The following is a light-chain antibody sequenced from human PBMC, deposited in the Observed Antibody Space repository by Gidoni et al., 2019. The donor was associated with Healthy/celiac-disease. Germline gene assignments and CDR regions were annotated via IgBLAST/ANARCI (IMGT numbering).Light chain of an antibody. J-gene: IGLJ2*01. V-gene: IGLV2-14*03. CDR3: SSYTSSSTLSVV. CDR1: SSDVGGYNY. CDR2: DVS. Sequence: QSALTQPASVSGSPGQSITISCTGTSSDVGGYNYVSWYQQHPGKAPKLMIYDVSNRPSGVSNRFSGSKSGNTASLTISELQAEDEADYYCSSYTSSSTLSVVFGGGTKLTVL.